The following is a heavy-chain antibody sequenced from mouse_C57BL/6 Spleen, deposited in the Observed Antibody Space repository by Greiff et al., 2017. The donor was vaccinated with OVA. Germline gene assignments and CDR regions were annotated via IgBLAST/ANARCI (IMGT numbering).Heavy chain of an antibody. Sequence: QVQLQQPGAELVMPGASVKLSCKASGYTFTSYWMHWVKQRPGQGLEWIGEIDPSNSYTNYNHKFKGKSTLTVDKTSSTTYMQLSSLPSEDSAVYYCARHYDSHIDYWGQGTTLTVSS. D-gene: IGHD2-4*01. CDR1: GYTFTSYW. V-gene: IGHV1-69*01. J-gene: IGHJ2*01. CDR3: ARHYDSHIDY. CDR2: IDPSNSYT.